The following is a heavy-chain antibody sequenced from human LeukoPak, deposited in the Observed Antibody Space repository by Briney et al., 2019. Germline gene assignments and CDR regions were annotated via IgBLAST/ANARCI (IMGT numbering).Heavy chain of an antibody. V-gene: IGHV4-4*09. J-gene: IGHJ4*02. CDR2: IYTSGST. Sequence: SETLSLTCTVSGGSISSYYWSWIRRPPGKGLEWIGYIYTSGSTNYNPSLKSRVTISVDTSQNQFSLKLSSVTAADTAVYYCARLAAAGLDYWGQGTLVTVSS. CDR3: ARLAAAGLDY. D-gene: IGHD6-13*01. CDR1: GGSISSYY.